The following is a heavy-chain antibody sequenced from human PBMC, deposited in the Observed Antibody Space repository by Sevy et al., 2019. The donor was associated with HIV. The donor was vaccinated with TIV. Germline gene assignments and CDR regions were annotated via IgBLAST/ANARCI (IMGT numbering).Heavy chain of an antibody. D-gene: IGHD6-13*01. CDR3: ASLAAAGRDATAAWDWFDP. CDR2: ISSSGSTI. J-gene: IGHJ5*02. CDR1: GFTFSDYY. Sequence: GGSLRLSCAASGFTFSDYYMRWIRQAPGKGLEWVSYISSSGSTIYYADSVKGRFTISRDNAKNSLYLQMNSLRAEDTAVYYCASLAAAGRDATAAWDWFDPWGQGTLVTVSS. V-gene: IGHV3-11*01.